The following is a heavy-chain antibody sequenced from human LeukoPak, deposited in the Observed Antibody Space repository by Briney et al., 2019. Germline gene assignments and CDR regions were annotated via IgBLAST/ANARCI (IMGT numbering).Heavy chain of an antibody. D-gene: IGHD3-9*01. CDR3: AGGTGFIIKD. CDR1: GFTFSLYW. Sequence: GGSLRLSCAASGFTFSLYWMNWVRRAPGKGLEWVANIKQDGSEKNYVDSVKGRFTISRDNAKNSLYLQMNNLRVEDTAMYYCAGGTGFIIKDWGQGTLVTVPS. CDR2: IKQDGSEK. V-gene: IGHV3-7*03. J-gene: IGHJ4*02.